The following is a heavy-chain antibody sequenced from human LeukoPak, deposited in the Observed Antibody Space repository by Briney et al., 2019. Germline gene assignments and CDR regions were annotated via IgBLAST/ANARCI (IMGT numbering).Heavy chain of an antibody. CDR2: ISGSGGST. Sequence: PGGSLRLSCAASGFTFSSYAMSWVRQAPGKGLECVSAISGSGGSTYYADSVKGRFTISRDNSKNTLYLQMNSLRAEDTAVYYCAKDIETFTIFGLDVWGQGTTVTVSS. J-gene: IGHJ6*02. D-gene: IGHD3-3*01. CDR1: GFTFSSYA. V-gene: IGHV3-23*01. CDR3: AKDIETFTIFGLDV.